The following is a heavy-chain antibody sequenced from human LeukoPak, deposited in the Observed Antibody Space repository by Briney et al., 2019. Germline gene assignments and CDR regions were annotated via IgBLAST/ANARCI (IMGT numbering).Heavy chain of an antibody. D-gene: IGHD3-22*01. CDR2: IGGSGGST. Sequence: GGSLRLSCAASGFTFSSYAMNWVRQAPGKGLEWVSAIGGSGGSTYYADSVKGRFTISRDNSKNTPYLQMNSLRAEDTALYYCAKSDDSSGYYYGIVYWGQGTLVTVSS. V-gene: IGHV3-23*01. CDR1: GFTFSSYA. CDR3: AKSDDSSGYYYGIVY. J-gene: IGHJ4*02.